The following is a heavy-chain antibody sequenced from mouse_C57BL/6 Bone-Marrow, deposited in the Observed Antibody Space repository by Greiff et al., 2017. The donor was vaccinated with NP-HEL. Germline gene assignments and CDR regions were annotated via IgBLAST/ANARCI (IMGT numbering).Heavy chain of an antibody. CDR1: GYTFTSYW. D-gene: IGHD2-3*01. Sequence: QVQLKQPGAELVRPGSSVKLSCKASGYTFTSYWMHWVKQRPIQGLEWIGNIDPSDSETHYNQKFKDKATLTVDKSSSTAYMQLSSLTSEDSAVYYCARSYDGYYVGYWGQGTTLTVSS. CDR3: ARSYDGYYVGY. CDR2: IDPSDSET. J-gene: IGHJ2*01. V-gene: IGHV1-52*01.